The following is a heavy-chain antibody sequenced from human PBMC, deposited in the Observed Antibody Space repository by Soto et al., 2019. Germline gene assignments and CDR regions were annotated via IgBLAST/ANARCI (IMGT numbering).Heavy chain of an antibody. D-gene: IGHD3-10*01. Sequence: QVQLVESGGGVVQPGRSLRLSCAASGFTFSSYAMHWVRQAPGKGLEWVAVISYDGSNKYYADSVKGRFTISRDNSKNTLYLQMNSLRAEDTAAYYCARGAYYYGSGSPTINYFDYWGQGTLVTVSS. CDR1: GFTFSSYA. CDR3: ARGAYYYGSGSPTINYFDY. J-gene: IGHJ4*02. CDR2: ISYDGSNK. V-gene: IGHV3-30-3*01.